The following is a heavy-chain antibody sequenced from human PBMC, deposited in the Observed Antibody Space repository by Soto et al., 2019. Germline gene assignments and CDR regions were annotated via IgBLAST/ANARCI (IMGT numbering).Heavy chain of an antibody. V-gene: IGHV1-18*01. CDR3: ARDSPPVDY. J-gene: IGHJ4*02. CDR1: GYTFTSYG. Sequence: QVQLVQSGAEVKKPGASVKVSCKASGYTFTSYGISWVRQAPGQGLEWMGWISAYNGNTKNAQKRQXXXTXXTDTSTSTAYMELRSLRSDDTAVYYCARDSPPVDYWGQGTLVTVSS. CDR2: ISAYNGNT.